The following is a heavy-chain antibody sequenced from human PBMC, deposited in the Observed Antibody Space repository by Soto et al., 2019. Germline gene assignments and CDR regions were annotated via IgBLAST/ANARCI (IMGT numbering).Heavy chain of an antibody. D-gene: IGHD3-3*01. CDR1: GGSVSSGSYY. CDR3: ARSGYFMFFDY. CDR2: IYYSGST. J-gene: IGHJ4*02. V-gene: IGHV4-61*01. Sequence: SETLSLTCTVSGGSVSSGSYYWSWIRQPPGKGLEWIGYIYYSGSTNYNPSLKSRVTISVDTSKNQFSLKLSSVTAADTAVYYCARSGYFMFFDYWGQGTLVTVSS.